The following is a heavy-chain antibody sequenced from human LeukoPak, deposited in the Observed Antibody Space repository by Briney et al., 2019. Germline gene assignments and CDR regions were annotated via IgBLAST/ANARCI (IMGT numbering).Heavy chain of an antibody. V-gene: IGHV2-5*01. CDR3: AHSRGRYSYAPPDY. Sequence: SGPTLLKPTQTLTLTCTFSGFSLSTSAVGVGWIRQPPGTALEWLPLIYWNDDKRYSPSLKSRLTITKDTSKNQVVLTMTNMDPVDTATYYCAHSRGRYSYAPPDYWGQGTLVTVSS. CDR1: GFSLSTSAVG. J-gene: IGHJ4*02. CDR2: IYWNDDK. D-gene: IGHD5-18*01.